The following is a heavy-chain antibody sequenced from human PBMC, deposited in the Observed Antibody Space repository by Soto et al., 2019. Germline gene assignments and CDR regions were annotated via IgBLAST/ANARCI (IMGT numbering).Heavy chain of an antibody. Sequence: SETLSLTCTVSGGSISSGGYYWSWIRQHPGKGLEWIGYIYYSGSTYYNPSLKSRVTISVDTSKNQFSLKLSSVTAADTAVYYCARLADSWNYAGVDVWGRGTTVTVSS. CDR1: GGSISSGGYY. CDR3: ARLADSWNYAGVDV. J-gene: IGHJ6*02. CDR2: IYYSGST. D-gene: IGHD1-7*01. V-gene: IGHV4-31*03.